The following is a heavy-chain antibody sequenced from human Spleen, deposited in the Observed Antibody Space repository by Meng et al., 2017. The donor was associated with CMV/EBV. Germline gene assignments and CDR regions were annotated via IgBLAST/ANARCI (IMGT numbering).Heavy chain of an antibody. Sequence: VVLQQWGAVPLTPSETLPLTCAVYGGSFSGYYWSWIRQPPGKGLEWIGEINHSGSTNYNPSLKSRVTISVDTSKNQFSLKLSSVTAADTAVYYCAGGPYYYDSSGYYRRGSGIDYWGQGTLVTVSS. V-gene: IGHV4-34*01. CDR3: AGGPYYYDSSGYYRRGSGIDY. D-gene: IGHD3-22*01. CDR1: GGSFSGYY. CDR2: INHSGST. J-gene: IGHJ4*02.